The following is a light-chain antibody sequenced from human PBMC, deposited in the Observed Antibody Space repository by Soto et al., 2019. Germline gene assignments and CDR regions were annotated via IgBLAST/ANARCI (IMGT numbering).Light chain of an antibody. V-gene: IGKV3-11*01. CDR2: DAS. CDR3: VQRTTWPWT. J-gene: IGKJ1*01. Sequence: EIVLTQSPGTLSLSPGERATLSCRASQSVSSHLAWYQQKPGQAPRLLIYDASNRATGIPARFSGSGSATDFTVTISSLEPEDFAVYHCVQRTTWPWTCGKGSKVEVK. CDR1: QSVSSH.